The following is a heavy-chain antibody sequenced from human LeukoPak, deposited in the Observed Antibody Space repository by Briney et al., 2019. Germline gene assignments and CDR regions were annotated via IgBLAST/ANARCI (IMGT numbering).Heavy chain of an antibody. CDR1: GYSLTSGFH. CDR2: SYHSENA. J-gene: IGHJ5*02. D-gene: IGHD2-15*01. V-gene: IGHV4-38-2*02. Sequence: SETLSLTCSVSGYSLTSGFHWGWIRPPPGKGLEWIGISYHSENAYYNPSLKSRVAISVDTSKNQFSLKLNSVTAADTALYYCVRDQEVVAVAMGFDPWGQGTLVTVSS. CDR3: VRDQEVVAVAMGFDP.